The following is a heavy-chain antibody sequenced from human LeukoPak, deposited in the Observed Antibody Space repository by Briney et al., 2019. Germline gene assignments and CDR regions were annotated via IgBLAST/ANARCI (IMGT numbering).Heavy chain of an antibody. Sequence: GAAVKVSCKASGGTFISYAISWVRQAPGRGGEWMARIIPIFGTANYAQTSQGRVTITTDESTSTPYMELISLRYENTAGYYCARSLRFGGFPFDYWGQGTLVTVSS. V-gene: IGHV1-69*05. CDR1: GGTFISYA. D-gene: IGHD3-10*01. CDR2: IIPIFGTA. J-gene: IGHJ4*02. CDR3: ARSLRFGGFPFDY.